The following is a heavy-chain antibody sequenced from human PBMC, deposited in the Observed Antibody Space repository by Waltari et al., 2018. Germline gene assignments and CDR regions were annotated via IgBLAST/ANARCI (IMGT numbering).Heavy chain of an antibody. CDR1: GFTFSSYG. D-gene: IGHD7-27*01. Sequence: QVQLVESGGGVVQPGGSLRLSCAASGFTFSSYGMHWVRQAPGKGLEWVAFIRYDGSDKYYADSVKGRFTSSRDNSKNTLYLQMNSLRAEDTAVYYCAKEELGIPDYWGQGTLVTVSS. V-gene: IGHV3-30*02. CDR3: AKEELGIPDY. J-gene: IGHJ4*02. CDR2: IRYDGSDK.